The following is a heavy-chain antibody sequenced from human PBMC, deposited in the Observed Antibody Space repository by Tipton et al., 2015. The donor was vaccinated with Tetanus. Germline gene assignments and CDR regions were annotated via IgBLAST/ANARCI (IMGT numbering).Heavy chain of an antibody. CDR2: ISDSRSVT. J-gene: IGHJ2*01. CDR3: VRDGYNFGPHWNFDL. CDR1: GFPFYSYA. V-gene: IGHV3-48*02. D-gene: IGHD5-24*01. Sequence: SLRLSCAASGFPFYSYALAWVRQAPGKGLEWISYISDSRSVTHYADSVKGRFTVSRDNAENSLYLQMTSLRDEDSAMYYCVRDGYNFGPHWNFDLWGRGTLVTVSS.